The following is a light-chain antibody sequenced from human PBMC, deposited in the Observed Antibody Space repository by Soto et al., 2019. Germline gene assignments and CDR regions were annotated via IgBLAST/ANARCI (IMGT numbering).Light chain of an antibody. CDR2: YDS. Sequence: SYELTQPPSVSVAPGKTARITCGGNNIGSKSVHWYQQKPGQAPVLVIYYDSDRPSGIPERFPGSNSGNTATLTISRVEAGDEADYYCQVWDSSSDHPWVFGGGTKLTVL. J-gene: IGLJ3*02. V-gene: IGLV3-21*04. CDR1: NIGSKS. CDR3: QVWDSSSDHPWV.